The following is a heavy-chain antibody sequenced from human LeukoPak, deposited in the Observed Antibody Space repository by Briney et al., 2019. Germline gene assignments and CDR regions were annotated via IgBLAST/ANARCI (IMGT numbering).Heavy chain of an antibody. D-gene: IGHD6-19*01. V-gene: IGHV3-23*01. J-gene: IGHJ4*02. CDR1: GFTFSTYA. CDR3: AKSGSNIAVAAFDY. CDR2: MSGSGGTT. Sequence: GGSLRLSCAASGFTFSTYAMSWVRQAPRKGLEWVSGMSGSGGTTYYADSVKGRFTISRDNSKNTLYLQMNSLRAEDTAVYYCAKSGSNIAVAAFDYWGQGTLVTVSS.